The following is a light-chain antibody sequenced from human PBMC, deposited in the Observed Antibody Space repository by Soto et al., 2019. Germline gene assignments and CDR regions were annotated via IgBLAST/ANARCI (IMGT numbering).Light chain of an antibody. V-gene: IGKV3-20*01. J-gene: IGKJ5*01. CDR2: GAS. CDR3: QQSGYSPLT. CDR1: QSVGRNF. Sequence: EIVLTQSPGTLSFSPGERATLSCRASQSVGRNFLHWFQQRPGQPPRLLIYGASNRATGIPDRFSASGSATDFTLTISRLEPEDFAVYCCQQSGYSPLTFGQGTRLDI.